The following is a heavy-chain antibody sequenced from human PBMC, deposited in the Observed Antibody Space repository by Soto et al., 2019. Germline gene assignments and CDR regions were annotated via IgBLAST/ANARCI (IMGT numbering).Heavy chain of an antibody. Sequence: GGSLTLSSAASASSSRDYYMSWIRQSPGKGLEWLSYITSSSSYTHYADSVKGRFTISRDNAKNSLYLQMNSLRAEDTAVYYCTGGQDNLAVNFDYWGQGT. CDR1: ASSSRDYY. J-gene: IGHJ4*02. D-gene: IGHD1-1*01. CDR2: ITSSSSYT. V-gene: IGHV3-11*03. CDR3: TGGQDNLAVNFDY.